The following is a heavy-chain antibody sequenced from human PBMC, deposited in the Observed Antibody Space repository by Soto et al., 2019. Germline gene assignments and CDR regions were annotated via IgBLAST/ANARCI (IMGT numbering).Heavy chain of an antibody. CDR1: GGSISSYY. Sequence: SETLSLTCTVSGGSISSYYWSWIRQPPGKGLEWIGYIYYSGSTNYNPSLKSRVTISVDTSKNQFSLKLSSVTAADTAVYYCARDQPRISRHKAHGMDVWCQGTTVTVSS. CDR3: ARDQPRISRHKAHGMDV. CDR2: IYYSGST. V-gene: IGHV4-59*01. J-gene: IGHJ6*02.